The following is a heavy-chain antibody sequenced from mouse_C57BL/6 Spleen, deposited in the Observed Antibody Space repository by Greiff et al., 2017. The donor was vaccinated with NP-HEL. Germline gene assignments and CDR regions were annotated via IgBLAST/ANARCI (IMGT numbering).Heavy chain of an antibody. CDR2: IYPRSGNT. Sequence: VQLQESGAELARPGASVKLSCKASGYTFTSYGISWVKQRTGQGLEWIGEIYPRSGNTYYNEKFKGKATLTADKSSSTAYMELRSLTSEDSAVYFCARSGDGYYFDYWGQGTTLTVSS. J-gene: IGHJ2*01. CDR3: ARSGDGYYFDY. CDR1: GYTFTSYG. V-gene: IGHV1-81*01. D-gene: IGHD2-3*01.